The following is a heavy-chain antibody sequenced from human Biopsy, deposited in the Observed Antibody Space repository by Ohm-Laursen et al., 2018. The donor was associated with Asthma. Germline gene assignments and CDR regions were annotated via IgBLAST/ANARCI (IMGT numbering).Heavy chain of an antibody. CDR3: ARGPELDV. V-gene: IGHV4-34*01. CDR1: PGSFSGFF. CDR2: TNERGVT. J-gene: IGHJ6*02. Sequence: SETLSLTCAVYPGSFSGFFWTWIRQSPGKGLEWIGETNERGVTNNNPSLKSRVIISIDTYWNRVSLKLTSVTAADTAVYYCARGPELDVWGQGTTVTASS.